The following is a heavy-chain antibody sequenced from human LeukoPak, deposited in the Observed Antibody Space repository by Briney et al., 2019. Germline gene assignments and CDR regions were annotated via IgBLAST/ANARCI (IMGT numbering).Heavy chain of an antibody. CDR1: GFAFSSYW. CDR3: SRRGYCSSTSCYSFDY. CDR2: IKQDGSEK. D-gene: IGHD2-2*01. Sequence: GGPLRLSCAASGFAFSSYWMSWVRQAPGKGLEWVANIKQDGSEKYYVDSVKGRLTISRDNAKNSLYLQMNSLRAEDTAVYYCSRRGYCSSTSCYSFDYWGQATLVTVSS. V-gene: IGHV3-7*01. J-gene: IGHJ4*02.